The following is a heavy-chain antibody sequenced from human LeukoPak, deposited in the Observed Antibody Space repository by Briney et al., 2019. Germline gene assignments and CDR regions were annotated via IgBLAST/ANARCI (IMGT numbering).Heavy chain of an antibody. CDR1: GYTFTDYY. CDR3: ARDNREVRGGDCFDV. J-gene: IGHJ6*04. D-gene: IGHD2-21*02. Sequence: ASVKVSCKASGYTFTDYYIHWVRQAPGQGLEWMGWINPNSGVTNYAQKFQGRVTMTRDTSITTAYMELSRLRSDDTAVYYCARDNREVRGGDCFDVWGKGATVTVSS. V-gene: IGHV1-2*02. CDR2: INPNSGVT.